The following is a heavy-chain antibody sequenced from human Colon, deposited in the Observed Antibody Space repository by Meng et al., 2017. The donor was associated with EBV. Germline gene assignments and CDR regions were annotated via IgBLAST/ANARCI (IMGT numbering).Heavy chain of an antibody. J-gene: IGHJ4*02. CDR3: ARGPGGSYYLYYFDY. Sequence: QVQPQQWGAGLLKPSETLSLTCAVYGGSFSGYYWSWIRQPPEKGLEWIGEINHSGSTNYNPSLKSRVTISVDTSKKQFSLKLSSVTAADTAVYYCARGPGGSYYLYYFDYWGQGTLVTVSS. CDR2: INHSGST. CDR1: GGSFSGYY. D-gene: IGHD1-26*01. V-gene: IGHV4-34*01.